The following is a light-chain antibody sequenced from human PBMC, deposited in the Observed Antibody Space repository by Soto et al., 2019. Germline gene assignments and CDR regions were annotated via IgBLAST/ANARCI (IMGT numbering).Light chain of an antibody. Sequence: QSALTQPASVSGSPGQAITISYTGTSSDVGGYNYVSWYQQHPAKAPKLMIYDVSNRPSGVSNRFSGSKSGNTASLTISGLQAEDEADYYCSSYTSSGTLVFGGGTKLTVL. CDR2: DVS. V-gene: IGLV2-14*01. J-gene: IGLJ3*02. CDR3: SSYTSSGTLV. CDR1: SSDVGGYNY.